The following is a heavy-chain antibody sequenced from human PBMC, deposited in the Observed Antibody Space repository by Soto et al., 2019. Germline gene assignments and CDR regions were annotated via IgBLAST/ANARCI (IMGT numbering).Heavy chain of an antibody. D-gene: IGHD5-12*01. J-gene: IGHJ4*02. V-gene: IGHV4-61*01. Sequence: LSLTCSVSGGSVSNKTYYWSWIRQPPGKGLEWIGYIYYSGSTNYNPSLKSRVTISVDTSKNQFSLKLSSVTAADTAVYYCARDPPGYGSDAWGQGTLVTVSS. CDR2: IYYSGST. CDR3: ARDPPGYGSDA. CDR1: GGSVSNKTYY.